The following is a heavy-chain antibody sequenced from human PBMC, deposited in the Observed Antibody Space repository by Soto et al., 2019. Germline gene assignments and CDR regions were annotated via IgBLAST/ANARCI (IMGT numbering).Heavy chain of an antibody. Sequence: SETLSLTYTVSGGSIRSSSYYWGWIRQPPGKVLEWIGSIYYSGSTYYNPSLKSRVTISVDTSKNQFSLKLSSVTAADTAVYYCARPCAFSSTSCIMGGMDVWGQGTTVTVSS. CDR3: ARPCAFSSTSCIMGGMDV. CDR1: GGSIRSSSYY. CDR2: IYYSGST. J-gene: IGHJ6*02. D-gene: IGHD2-2*01. V-gene: IGHV4-39*01.